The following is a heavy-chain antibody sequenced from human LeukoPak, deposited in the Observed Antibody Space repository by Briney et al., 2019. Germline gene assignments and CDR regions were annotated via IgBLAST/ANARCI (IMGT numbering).Heavy chain of an antibody. CDR1: GGSISSSPCY. CDR2: IYYSGST. D-gene: IGHD3-9*01. J-gene: IGHJ5*02. V-gene: IGHV4-39*07. CDR3: ARDWLGNYDILTADP. Sequence: PSETLSLTCTVSGGSISSSPCYWGWIRQPPGKGLEWIGSIYYSGSTYYNPSLKSRVTISVDTSKNQFSLKLSSVTAADTAVYYCARDWLGNYDILTADPWGQGTLVTVSS.